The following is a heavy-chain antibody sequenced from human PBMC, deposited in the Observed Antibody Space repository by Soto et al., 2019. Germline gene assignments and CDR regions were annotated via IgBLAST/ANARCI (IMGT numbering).Heavy chain of an antibody. D-gene: IGHD3-10*01. CDR1: GGTFSRHS. J-gene: IGHJ4*02. Sequence: QVQMVQSGAEVKKPGSSARVSCKVSGGTFSRHSISWVRQAPGQGLEWMGGIIPIFDATQYAQKFQCRLTITADQSTTSFHMALTGLRPEDTVIYYCARDLTSVRGSWGQGALVTVS. CDR3: ARDLTSVRGS. V-gene: IGHV1-69*01. CDR2: IIPIFDAT.